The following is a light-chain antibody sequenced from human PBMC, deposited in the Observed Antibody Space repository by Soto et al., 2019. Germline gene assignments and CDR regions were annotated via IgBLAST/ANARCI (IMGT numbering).Light chain of an antibody. CDR3: AAWDDSLSGPV. V-gene: IGLV1-47*02. CDR2: SNN. CDR1: SSNIGRNH. J-gene: IGLJ3*02. Sequence: QSVLTQPPSVSGTPGQRVTISCSGSSSNIGRNHVYWYQQLPGTAPKVLIYSNNQRPSGVPDRFSGSKSGTSASLAISGLRSGDEADYHCAAWDDSLSGPVFGGGTKVTVL.